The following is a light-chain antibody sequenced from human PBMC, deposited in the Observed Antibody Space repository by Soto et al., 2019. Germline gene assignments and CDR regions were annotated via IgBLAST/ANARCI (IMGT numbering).Light chain of an antibody. Sequence: QSALTQPASVSGSPGQSITISCTGTSSDVGGYNLVSWYQQHPGKAPKLMISDVSKRPSGISDRFSGSKSGSTASLTISGLQAEDEADYYCCSYAGTSTHVVFGGGTQLTVL. V-gene: IGLV2-23*02. CDR2: DVS. CDR1: SSDVGGYNL. CDR3: CSYAGTSTHVV. J-gene: IGLJ7*01.